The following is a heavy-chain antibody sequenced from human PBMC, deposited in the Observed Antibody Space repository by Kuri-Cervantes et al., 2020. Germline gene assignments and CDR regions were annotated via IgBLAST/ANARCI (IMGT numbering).Heavy chain of an antibody. CDR3: ARGGTYDYIWGSYRNDGFDI. CDR1: GGTFSSYA. CDR2: IIPIFGTA. Sequence: SVKVSCKASGGTFSSYAISWVRQAPGQGLEWMGGIIPIFGTANYAQKFQGRVTITADKSTSTAYMELRSLRSDDTAVYYCARGGTYDYIWGSYRNDGFDIWGQGTVVTVSS. D-gene: IGHD3-16*02. J-gene: IGHJ3*02. V-gene: IGHV1-69*06.